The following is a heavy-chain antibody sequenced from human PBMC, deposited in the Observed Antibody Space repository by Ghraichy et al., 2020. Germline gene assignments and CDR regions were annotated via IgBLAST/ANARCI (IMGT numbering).Heavy chain of an antibody. CDR2: MSNDETKK. D-gene: IGHD5/OR15-5a*01. V-gene: IGHV3-30*04. Sequence: GGSLRLSCAASGFIFSNYAIHWVRHAPGKGLEWVAVMSNDETKKHYADSVRGRFTISRDKTKNTLYLQMNRLRTEDTAMYYCAKFAVSTWFSWFDPWGRGTLVTVSS. CDR1: GFIFSNYA. CDR3: AKFAVSTWFSWFDP. J-gene: IGHJ5*02.